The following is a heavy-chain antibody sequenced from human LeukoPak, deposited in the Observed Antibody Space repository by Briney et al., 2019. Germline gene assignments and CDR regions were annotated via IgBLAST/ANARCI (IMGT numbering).Heavy chain of an antibody. Sequence: GGSLRLSCAASGFTFDDYAMHWVRQAPGKGLEWVSLISGDRGRTHYADSVKGRFTISRDNSKNSLYLQMNSLRTEDTAFYYCAKAYYDYVWGSYRYFCAFDIWGQGTMVTVSS. CDR2: ISGDRGRT. CDR1: GFTFDDYA. J-gene: IGHJ3*02. CDR3: AKAYYDYVWGSYRYFCAFDI. V-gene: IGHV3-43*02. D-gene: IGHD3-16*02.